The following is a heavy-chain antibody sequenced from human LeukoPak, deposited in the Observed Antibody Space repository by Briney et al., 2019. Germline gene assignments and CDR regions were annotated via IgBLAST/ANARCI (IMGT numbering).Heavy chain of an antibody. V-gene: IGHV1-8*01. J-gene: IGHJ4*02. D-gene: IGHD2-15*01. CDR2: MNPNSGNT. Sequence: GASVKVSCKASGYTFTSYDINWVRQATGQGLEWMGWMNPNSGNTGYAQKFQGRVTMTRDTSISTAYMELSRLRSDDTAVYYCARWYCSGGSCYSSPAFDYWGQGTLVTVSS. CDR3: ARWYCSGGSCYSSPAFDY. CDR1: GYTFTSYD.